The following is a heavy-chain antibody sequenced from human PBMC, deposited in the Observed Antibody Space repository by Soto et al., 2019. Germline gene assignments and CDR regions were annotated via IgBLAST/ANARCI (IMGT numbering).Heavy chain of an antibody. D-gene: IGHD3-16*02. Sequence: GGSLRLSCAASGFTFSSYSMNWVRQAPGKGLEWVSYISSSSSTIYYADSVKGRFTISRDNAKNSLYLQMNSLRAEETAVYYCARNGYDYIWGSYRSRYYYYMDVWGKGTTVTVSS. V-gene: IGHV3-48*01. CDR2: ISSSSSTI. J-gene: IGHJ6*03. CDR1: GFTFSSYS. CDR3: ARNGYDYIWGSYRSRYYYYMDV.